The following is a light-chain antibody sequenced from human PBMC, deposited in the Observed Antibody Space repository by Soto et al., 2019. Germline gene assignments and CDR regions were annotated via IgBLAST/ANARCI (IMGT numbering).Light chain of an antibody. CDR2: DAS. CDR3: QQYNNWPPKT. CDR1: QDISNY. V-gene: IGKV1-33*01. Sequence: DIQMTQSPSSLSASVGDRVTITCHASQDISNYLNWYQQKPGKAPKLLIYDASNLETGVPSRFSGSGSGTDFTFTISSLQPEDFAVYYCQQYNNWPPKTFGQGTKVDI. J-gene: IGKJ1*01.